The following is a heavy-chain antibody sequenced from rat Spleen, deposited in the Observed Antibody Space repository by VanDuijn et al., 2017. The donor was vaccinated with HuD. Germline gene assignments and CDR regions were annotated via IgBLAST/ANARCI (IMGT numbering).Heavy chain of an antibody. D-gene: IGHD1-2*01. CDR1: GFTFNNYG. V-gene: IGHV5-29*01. J-gene: IGHJ3*01. CDR2: ISSDGGRN. Sequence: EVQLVESGGGLVQPGRSLRLSCAASGFTFNNYGMAWVRQAPTKGLEWVATISSDGGRNFYRDSVKGRFTISRDNAKSSLYLQMDSLRSGDTATYYCTTRPYYSSLNWFPYWGQGTLVTVSS. CDR3: TTRPYYSSLNWFPY.